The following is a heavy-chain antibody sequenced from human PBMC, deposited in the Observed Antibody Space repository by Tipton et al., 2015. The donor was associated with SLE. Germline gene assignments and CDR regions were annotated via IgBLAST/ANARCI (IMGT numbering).Heavy chain of an antibody. CDR1: GGSIRSGDYY. Sequence: TLSLTCTVSGGSIRSGDYYWSWIRQPPGKGLEWIGYIYYSGSTNYNPSLKSRVTTSVDTSKNQFSLKLSSVTAADTAVYYCARQQVVPDLFDYWGQGTLVTVSS. V-gene: IGHV4-61*08. D-gene: IGHD6-13*01. CDR3: ARQQVVPDLFDY. CDR2: IYYSGST. J-gene: IGHJ4*02.